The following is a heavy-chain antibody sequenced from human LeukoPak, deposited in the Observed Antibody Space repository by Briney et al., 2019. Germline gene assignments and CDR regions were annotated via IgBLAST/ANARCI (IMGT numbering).Heavy chain of an antibody. CDR1: GFTFSSYA. J-gene: IGHJ3*02. CDR2: ISGSGGST. D-gene: IGHD3-10*01. CDR3: AKVRGSGSYYSFDAFDI. Sequence: GGSLRLSCAASGFTFSSYAMSWVRQAPGKGLEWVSAISGSGGSTYYADSVKGRFTISRDNSKNTLYLQMNSLRAEDTAVYYCAKVRGSGSYYSFDAFDIWGQGTMVTVSS. V-gene: IGHV3-23*01.